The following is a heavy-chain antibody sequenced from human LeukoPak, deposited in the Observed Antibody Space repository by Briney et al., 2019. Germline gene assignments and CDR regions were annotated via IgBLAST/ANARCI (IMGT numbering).Heavy chain of an antibody. J-gene: IGHJ4*02. D-gene: IGHD3-16*01. V-gene: IGHV3-7*01. CDR3: ARESVPYAPGGDC. CDR2: IKENGSEK. Sequence: GGSLRLSCAASGFTFSTYWMTWVRQAPGKGLEWVANIKENGSEKNYLDSVKGRFTISRDNAKNSLYLQMNSLRAEDTAVYYCARESVPYAPGGDCWGQGTLVTVSS. CDR1: GFTFSTYW.